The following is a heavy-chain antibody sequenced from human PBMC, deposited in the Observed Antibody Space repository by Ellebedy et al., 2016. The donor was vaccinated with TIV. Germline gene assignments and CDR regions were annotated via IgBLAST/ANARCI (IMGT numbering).Heavy chain of an antibody. J-gene: IGHJ4*02. Sequence: GESLKISXAASGFTFSSYAMHWVRQAPGKGLEWVAVISYDGSNKYYADSVKGRFTISRDNSKNTLYLQMNSLRAEDTAVYYCARDGVSVATILTGEIDYWGQGTLVTVSS. D-gene: IGHD5-12*01. V-gene: IGHV3-30-3*01. CDR2: ISYDGSNK. CDR1: GFTFSSYA. CDR3: ARDGVSVATILTGEIDY.